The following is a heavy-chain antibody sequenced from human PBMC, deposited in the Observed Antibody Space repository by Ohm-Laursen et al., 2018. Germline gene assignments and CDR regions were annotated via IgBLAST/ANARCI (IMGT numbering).Heavy chain of an antibody. V-gene: IGHV4-34*01. Sequence: TGTLSLTCAVYGGSFSGYYWSWIRQPPGKGLEWIGEINHSGSTNYNPSLKSRVTISVDTSKNQFSLKLSSVTAADTAVYYCARRRGNWFDPWGQGTLVTVSS. J-gene: IGHJ5*02. CDR3: ARRRGNWFDP. CDR1: GGSFSGYY. CDR2: INHSGST.